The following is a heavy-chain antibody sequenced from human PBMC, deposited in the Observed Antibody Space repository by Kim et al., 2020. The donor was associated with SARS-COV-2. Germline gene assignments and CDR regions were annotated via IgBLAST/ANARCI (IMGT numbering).Heavy chain of an antibody. CDR3: TTVLRVVVGAPYGMDV. Sequence: GGSLRLSCAASGFIFSNAWMTWVRQAPGKGLEWVGRIKSKTDGGTTDYAAPVKGRFTMSRDDSKNTLDLQMNSLKTEDTAVYYCTTVLRVVVGAPYGMDVWGQGTTVTVSS. D-gene: IGHD2-15*01. CDR1: GFIFSNAW. CDR2: IKSKTDGGTT. V-gene: IGHV3-15*01. J-gene: IGHJ6*02.